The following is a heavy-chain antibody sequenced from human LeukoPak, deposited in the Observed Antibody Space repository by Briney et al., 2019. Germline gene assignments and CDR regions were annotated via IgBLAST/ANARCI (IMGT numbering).Heavy chain of an antibody. D-gene: IGHD1-26*01. CDR3: ARGAVGGSYDY. V-gene: IGHV3-23*01. Sequence: PRGSLRFYCAASGFTFCDFAMSWHRRAPGQGLEGGSSVSCSGGSTSYADSVKGRFTISRDHSENTLYLQMNSLRAGDAAIYYCARGAVGGSYDYWGQGTLVTVSS. CDR1: GFTFCDFA. J-gene: IGHJ4*02. CDR2: VSCSGGST.